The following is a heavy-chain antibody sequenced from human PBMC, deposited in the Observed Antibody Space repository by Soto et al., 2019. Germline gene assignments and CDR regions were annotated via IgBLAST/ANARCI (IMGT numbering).Heavy chain of an antibody. J-gene: IGHJ5*02. Sequence: QVQLVQSGAEVKKPGSSVKVSCKASGGTFSSYTISWVRQAPGQGLEWMGRIIPILGIANYAQKFQGRVTITADKSTSTAYMELSSLRSEDTAVYYRARFVGLGWFDPCGQGTLVTVSS. CDR2: IIPILGIA. V-gene: IGHV1-69*02. CDR1: GGTFSSYT. CDR3: ARFVGLGWFDP. D-gene: IGHD2-15*01.